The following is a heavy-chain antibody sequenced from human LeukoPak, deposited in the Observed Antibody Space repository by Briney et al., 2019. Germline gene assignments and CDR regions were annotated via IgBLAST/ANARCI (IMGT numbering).Heavy chain of an antibody. D-gene: IGHD2-2*01. Sequence: ASVKVSCKASGYTFTSYDINWVRQATGQGLEWMGWMNPNSGNTGYAQKFQGRVTMTRNTSISTAYMELSRLRSDDTAIYYCARANALYCSSTSCLFDYWGQGTLVTVSS. J-gene: IGHJ4*02. CDR2: MNPNSGNT. V-gene: IGHV1-8*01. CDR1: GYTFTSYD. CDR3: ARANALYCSSTSCLFDY.